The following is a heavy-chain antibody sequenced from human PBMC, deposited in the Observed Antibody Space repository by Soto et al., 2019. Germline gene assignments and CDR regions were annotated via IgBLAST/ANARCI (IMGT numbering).Heavy chain of an antibody. Sequence: PGGSLRLSCAASGFTFSDYYMSWIRQAPGKGLEWVSYISGGGSPIYYTDSVKGRFTISRDNAENSLYLQTNSLRAEDTAVYYCARDPRYCSGGNCYSAGEDHDYYYMDVWGKGTTVTVS. J-gene: IGHJ6*03. D-gene: IGHD2-15*01. CDR1: GFTFSDYY. V-gene: IGHV3-11*01. CDR3: ARDPRYCSGGNCYSAGEDHDYYYMDV. CDR2: ISGGGSPI.